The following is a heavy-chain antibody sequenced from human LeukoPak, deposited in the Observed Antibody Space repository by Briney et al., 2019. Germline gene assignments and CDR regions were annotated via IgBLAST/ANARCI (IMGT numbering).Heavy chain of an antibody. V-gene: IGHV4-34*01. CDR1: GGSFSGYY. Sequence: SETVSLTCAVYGGSFSGYYWSWIRQPPGKGLEWIGEINHSGSTNYNPSLKSRVTISVDTSKNQFSLKLSSVTAADTAVYYCARREAAAGTRPYYFDYWGQGTLVTVSS. J-gene: IGHJ4*02. CDR2: INHSGST. D-gene: IGHD6-13*01. CDR3: ARREAAAGTRPYYFDY.